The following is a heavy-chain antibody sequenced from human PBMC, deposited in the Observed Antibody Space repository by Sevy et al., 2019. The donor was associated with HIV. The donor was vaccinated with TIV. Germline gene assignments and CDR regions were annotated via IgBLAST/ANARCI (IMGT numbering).Heavy chain of an antibody. CDR1: GFTFGSYW. V-gene: IGHV3-7*01. Sequence: GGSLRLSCAASGFTFGSYWMTWVRQAPGKGLEWVANIKEDGSEKYYVDSVKGRFTISRDNAKNSLYLQMNSLRAEDTAVYYCAREGRITIFGSYYYGMDVWGQGTTVTVSS. J-gene: IGHJ6*02. D-gene: IGHD3-3*01. CDR3: AREGRITIFGSYYYGMDV. CDR2: IKEDGSEK.